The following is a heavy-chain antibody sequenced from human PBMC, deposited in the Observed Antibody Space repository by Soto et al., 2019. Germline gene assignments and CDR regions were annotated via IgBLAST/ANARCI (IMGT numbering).Heavy chain of an antibody. J-gene: IGHJ6*02. Sequence: ASVKVSCKASGYTFYSHSISWVRQAPGQGLEWMGRISADNGNTKYAQKFRGRVTMTTDTSTSTVYMELNSLRAEDTAVYYCARDLVTRSVAAPKYYYYGMDVWGQGTTVTVSS. D-gene: IGHD2-15*01. CDR3: ARDLVTRSVAAPKYYYYGMDV. CDR2: ISADNGNT. CDR1: GYTFYSHS. V-gene: IGHV1-18*01.